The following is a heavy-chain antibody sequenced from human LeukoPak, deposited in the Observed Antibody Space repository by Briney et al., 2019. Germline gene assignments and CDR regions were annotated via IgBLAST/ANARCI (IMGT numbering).Heavy chain of an antibody. V-gene: IGHV1-46*01. CDR2: INPTGGST. D-gene: IGHD1-1*01. Sequence: ASVKVSCKASGYTFTTAYIRWVRQAPGQGLEWMGLINPTGGSTNYAQNFQGRVTMTRDKSTSIVYMELSSLRFEDTAMYYCARVPLGTRAFDLWGQGTMVIVSA. CDR3: ARVPLGTRAFDL. CDR1: GYTFTTAY. J-gene: IGHJ3*01.